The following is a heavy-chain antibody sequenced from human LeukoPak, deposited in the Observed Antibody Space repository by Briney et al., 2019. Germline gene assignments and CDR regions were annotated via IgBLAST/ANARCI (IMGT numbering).Heavy chain of an antibody. Sequence: PSETLSLTCAVSGGSMSSGGYSWSWIRQPLGKGLEFIGYIYHSGTTYYDPSLRSRLTISVDRSENKLSLTLTSVTAADTAIYYCAKMSSASNWLDPWGQGILVTVSS. CDR2: IYHSGTT. D-gene: IGHD6-19*01. CDR1: GGSMSSGGYS. V-gene: IGHV4-30-2*01. J-gene: IGHJ5*02. CDR3: AKMSSASNWLDP.